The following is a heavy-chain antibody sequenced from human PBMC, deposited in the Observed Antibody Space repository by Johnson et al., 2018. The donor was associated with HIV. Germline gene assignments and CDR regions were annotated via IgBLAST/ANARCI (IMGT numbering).Heavy chain of an antibody. CDR1: GFTFSSYG. CDR2: IRYDGSNK. Sequence: QVQLVESGGGLVQSGGSLRLSCAASGFTFSSYGMHWVRQAPGKGLEWVAFIRYDGSNKYYADSVKGRFTISRDNSKNTLYLQMNSRRAEDTAVYYCAKDMGVDTAMNPWAFDIWGQGTMVTVSS. J-gene: IGHJ3*02. D-gene: IGHD5-18*01. CDR3: AKDMGVDTAMNPWAFDI. V-gene: IGHV3-30*02.